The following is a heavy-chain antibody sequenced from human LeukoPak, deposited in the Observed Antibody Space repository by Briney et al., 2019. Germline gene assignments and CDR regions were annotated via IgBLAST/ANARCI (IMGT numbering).Heavy chain of an antibody. Sequence: SETLSLTCAVYGGSFSGYHWSWIRQPPGKGLEWIGEINHRGSTNYNPSLKSRVTISVDTSKNQFSLKLSSVTAADTAMYYCASTSAMVYFDYWGQGTLVTVSS. CDR1: GGSFSGYH. J-gene: IGHJ4*02. CDR2: INHRGST. V-gene: IGHV4-34*01. CDR3: ASTSAMVYFDY. D-gene: IGHD5-18*01.